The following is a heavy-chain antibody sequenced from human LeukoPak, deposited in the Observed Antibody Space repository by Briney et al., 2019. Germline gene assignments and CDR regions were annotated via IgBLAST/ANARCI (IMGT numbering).Heavy chain of an antibody. V-gene: IGHV1-18*04. J-gene: IGHJ4*02. CDR3: ARHDSYYYVSGTLDY. Sequence: ASVKVSCKASRYTFTGYYIHWVRQAPGQGLAWMGWISAYNGNIYYAQTFQGRVTMTTDTSTSTAYMELKSLRSDDTAFYYCARHDSYYYVSGTLDYWGQGTLVTVSS. D-gene: IGHD3-10*01. CDR2: ISAYNGNI. CDR1: RYTFTGYY.